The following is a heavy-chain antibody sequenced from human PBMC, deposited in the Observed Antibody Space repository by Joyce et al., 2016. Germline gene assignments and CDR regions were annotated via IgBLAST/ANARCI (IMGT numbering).Heavy chain of an antibody. CDR3: ARGYTNGWLDH. V-gene: IGHV1-18*01. D-gene: IGHD6-19*01. CDR2: ISAYNGNP. Sequence: QVQLVQSGAEVKKPEASVKVSCKASGYTFVNYAISWVLQAPGQGLEWMGWISAYNGNPNYAQRLQGRVTMTRDTSTSTAYIELRSLRSDDTATYYCARGYTNGWLDHWGQGTLVTVSS. CDR1: GYTFVNYA. J-gene: IGHJ4*02.